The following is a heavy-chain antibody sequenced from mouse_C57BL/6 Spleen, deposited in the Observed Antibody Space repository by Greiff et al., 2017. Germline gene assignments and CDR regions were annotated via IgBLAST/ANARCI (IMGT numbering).Heavy chain of an antibody. J-gene: IGHJ3*01. CDR1: GYTFTDYY. D-gene: IGHD2-1*01. V-gene: IGHV1-26*01. CDR3: ARGDGIYSWFAY. Sequence: EVQLQQSGPELVKPGASVKISCKASGYTFTDYYMNWVKQSHGKSLEWIGDINPNNGGTSYNQKFKGKATLTVDKSSSTAYMGLRSLTSEDSAVYYCARGDGIYSWFAYWGKGTLVTVSA. CDR2: INPNNGGT.